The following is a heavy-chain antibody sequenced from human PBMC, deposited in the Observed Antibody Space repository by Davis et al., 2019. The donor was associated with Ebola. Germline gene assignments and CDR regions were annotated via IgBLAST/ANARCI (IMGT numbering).Heavy chain of an antibody. J-gene: IGHJ4*02. Sequence: PSETLSLTCTVSGGSVSSGSYYWSWIRQPPGKGLEWIGEINHSGSTNYNPSLKSRVTISVDTSKNQFSLKLSSVTAADTAVYYCARPARRGQSSGYYQDWGQGTLVTVSS. D-gene: IGHD3-22*01. CDR3: ARPARRGQSSGYYQD. CDR1: GGSVSSGSYY. V-gene: IGHV4-39*07. CDR2: INHSGST.